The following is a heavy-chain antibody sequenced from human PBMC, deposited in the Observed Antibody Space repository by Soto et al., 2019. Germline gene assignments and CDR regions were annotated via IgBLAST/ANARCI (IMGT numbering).Heavy chain of an antibody. J-gene: IGHJ6*02. V-gene: IGHV1-2*04. Sequence: GASVKVSCKASGYTFTVYYMHWVRQAPGQGLEWMGWINPNSGGTNYAQKFQGWVTMTRDTSISTAYMELSRLRSDDTAVYYCARGYIQLTNGWDYGMDVWGQGTTVTVSS. CDR1: GYTFTVYY. D-gene: IGHD1-1*01. CDR3: ARGYIQLTNGWDYGMDV. CDR2: INPNSGGT.